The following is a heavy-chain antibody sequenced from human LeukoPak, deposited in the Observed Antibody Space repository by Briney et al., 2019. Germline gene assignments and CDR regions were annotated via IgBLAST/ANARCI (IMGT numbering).Heavy chain of an antibody. CDR1: GGSISSGGYY. Sequence: SQTLSLTCTVSGGSISSGGYYWSWIRQPPGKGLEWIGYIYYSGSTYYNPSLKSRVTISVDTSKNQFSLKLSSVTAADTAVYYCARATTVVTHYFDYWGQGTLVTVSS. J-gene: IGHJ4*02. CDR2: IYYSGST. D-gene: IGHD4-23*01. V-gene: IGHV4-30-4*08. CDR3: ARATTVVTHYFDY.